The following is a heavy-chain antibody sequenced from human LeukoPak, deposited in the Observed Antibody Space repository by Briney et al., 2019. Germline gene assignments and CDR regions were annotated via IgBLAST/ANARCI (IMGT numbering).Heavy chain of an antibody. J-gene: IGHJ4*02. V-gene: IGHV3-74*03. CDR3: ARARSSSTGWFMGY. CDR2: VNPQGTAT. D-gene: IGHD6-19*01. Sequence: GGSLRLSCAASGFTFSSYWMNWARQAPGKGLVWVSRVNPQGTATTYTDSVKGRFTISRDNAKDALHLQLDNLRAADTAVYYCARARSSSTGWFMGYWGQGTVVTVSS. CDR1: GFTFSSYW.